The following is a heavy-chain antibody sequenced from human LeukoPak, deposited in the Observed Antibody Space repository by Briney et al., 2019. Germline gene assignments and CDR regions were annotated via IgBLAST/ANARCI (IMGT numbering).Heavy chain of an antibody. CDR2: ISSSGSTI. V-gene: IGHV3-11*01. CDR3: AREGSGSYDYYYYMDV. Sequence: GGSLRLSCAASGFTFSDYYMSWIRQAPGKGLEWVSYISSSGSTIYYADSVKGRFTISRDNSKNTLYLQMNSLRAEDTAVYYCAREGSGSYDYYYYMDVWGKGTTVTVSS. J-gene: IGHJ6*03. CDR1: GFTFSDYY. D-gene: IGHD1-26*01.